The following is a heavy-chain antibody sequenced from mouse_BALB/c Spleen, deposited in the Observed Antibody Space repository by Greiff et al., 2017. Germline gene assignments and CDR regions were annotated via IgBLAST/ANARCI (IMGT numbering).Heavy chain of an antibody. CDR3: ARGNYGYYAMDY. Sequence: EVKLMESGGGLVKPGGTLKLSCAASGFTFSDYYMYWVRQTPEKRLEWVATISDGGSYTYYPDSVKGRFTISRDNAKNNLYLQMSSLKSEDTAMYYCARGNYGYYAMDYWGQGTSVTVSS. J-gene: IGHJ4*01. V-gene: IGHV5-4*02. D-gene: IGHD2-1*01. CDR1: GFTFSDYY. CDR2: ISDGGSYT.